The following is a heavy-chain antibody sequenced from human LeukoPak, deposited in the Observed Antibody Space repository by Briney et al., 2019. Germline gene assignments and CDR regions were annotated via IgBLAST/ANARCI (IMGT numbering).Heavy chain of an antibody. J-gene: IGHJ4*02. CDR2: IYPGDSDT. CDR3: ARLAGYCSSTSRSYYFDY. CDR1: GYSFTSYW. Sequence: GESLKISCKGSGYSFTSYWIGWVRQMPGKGLEWMGIIYPGDSDTRYSPSFQGQVTISADKSISTAYLQWSSLKASDTAMYYCARLAGYCSSTSRSYYFDYWGQGTLVTVSS. V-gene: IGHV5-51*01. D-gene: IGHD2-2*01.